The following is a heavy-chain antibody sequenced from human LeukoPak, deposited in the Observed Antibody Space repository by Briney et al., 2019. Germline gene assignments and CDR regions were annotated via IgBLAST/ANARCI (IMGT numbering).Heavy chain of an antibody. Sequence: ASVKVSFTASGYTFTGYYMHWVRQAPGQGLEWMGWINPNSGGTNYAQKFQGRVTMTRDTSISTAYMELSRLRSDDTAVYYCARGHPDCSSTSCYGDIYYYYMDVWGKGTTVTVSS. V-gene: IGHV1-2*02. D-gene: IGHD2-2*01. J-gene: IGHJ6*03. CDR3: ARGHPDCSSTSCYGDIYYYYMDV. CDR2: INPNSGGT. CDR1: GYTFTGYY.